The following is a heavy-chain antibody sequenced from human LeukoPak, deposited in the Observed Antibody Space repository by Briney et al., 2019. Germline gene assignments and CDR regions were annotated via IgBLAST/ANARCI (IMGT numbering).Heavy chain of an antibody. CDR1: GFTFSRYA. V-gene: IGHV3-23*01. CDR3: TKDRDSSGWSGY. D-gene: IGHD6-19*01. CDR2: ISGSGEST. J-gene: IGHJ4*02. Sequence: PGGSLRLSCAASGFTFSRYAMTWVRQGPGKGLECVSGISGSGESTYYADSVKGRSTVSRDNIKNSLYLQMNSLRTEDTALYYCTKDRDSSGWSGYWGQGTLVTVSS.